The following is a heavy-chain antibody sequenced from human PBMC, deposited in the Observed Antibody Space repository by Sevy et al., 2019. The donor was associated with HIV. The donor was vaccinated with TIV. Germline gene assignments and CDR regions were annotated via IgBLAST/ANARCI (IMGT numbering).Heavy chain of an antibody. CDR2: ISHDGINE. V-gene: IGHV3-30*18. Sequence: GGSPRLSCIGSGFSFSYYGIHWVRQAPGKGLDWVALISHDGINEYYADSVKGRFTISRDNSKNTVYLEINSLRNEDTAIYFCANAYSGSYSHSYLYALDVWGQGTTVTVSS. J-gene: IGHJ6*02. CDR1: GFSFSYYG. D-gene: IGHD1-26*01. CDR3: ANAYSGSYSHSYLYALDV.